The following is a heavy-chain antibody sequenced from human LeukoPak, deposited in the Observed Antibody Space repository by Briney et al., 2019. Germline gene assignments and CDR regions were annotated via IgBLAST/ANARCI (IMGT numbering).Heavy chain of an antibody. CDR1: GFTFSSYA. CDR2: ISYDGSNK. V-gene: IGHV3-30*04. Sequence: PGGSLRLSCAASGFTFSSYAMHWVRQAPGKGLEWVAVISYDGSNKYYADSVKGRFTISRDNSKNTLYLQMNSLRAEDTAVYYCAKDLPGMTVVPAAMGLGYWGQGTLVTVSS. CDR3: AKDLPGMTVVPAAMGLGY. J-gene: IGHJ4*02. D-gene: IGHD2-2*01.